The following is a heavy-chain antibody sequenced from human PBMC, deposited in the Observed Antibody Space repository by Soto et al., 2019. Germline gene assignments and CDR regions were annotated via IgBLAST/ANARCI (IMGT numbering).Heavy chain of an antibody. CDR1: GGSISGYY. CDR3: ARGVVRGVIMPYYFDY. D-gene: IGHD3-10*01. V-gene: IGHV4-59*01. Sequence: SETLSLTCTVSGGSISGYYWSWIRQPPGKGLEWIGYIYYSGSTNYNPSLKSRVTISVDTSKNQFSLKLSSVTAAGTAVYYCARGVVRGVIMPYYFDYWGQGTLVTVSS. CDR2: IYYSGST. J-gene: IGHJ4*02.